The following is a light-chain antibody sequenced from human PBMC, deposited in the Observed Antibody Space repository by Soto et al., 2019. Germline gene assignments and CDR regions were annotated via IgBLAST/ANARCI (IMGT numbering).Light chain of an antibody. Sequence: IQLTQSPSTLSASVVDRVTITCRASQSISSWLAWYQQKPGKAPKLLIYDASSLESGVPSRSSGSGSGTEFTLTISSLQPDDFATYYCQQYNSYSWTFGQGTKVDIK. J-gene: IGKJ1*01. V-gene: IGKV1-5*01. CDR1: QSISSW. CDR3: QQYNSYSWT. CDR2: DAS.